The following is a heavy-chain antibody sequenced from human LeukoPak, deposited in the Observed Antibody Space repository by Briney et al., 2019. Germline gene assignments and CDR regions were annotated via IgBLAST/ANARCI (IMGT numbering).Heavy chain of an antibody. D-gene: IGHD6-13*01. CDR1: GGSISSSSYY. V-gene: IGHV4-39*07. J-gene: IGHJ4*02. CDR3: ATTRGGSSWVDY. Sequence: SETLSLTCTVSGGSISSSSYYWGWIRQPPGKGLEWIGSIYYSGSTYYNPSLKSRVTISVDTSKNQFSLKLSSVTAADTAVYYCATTRGGSSWVDYWGQGTLVSVSS. CDR2: IYYSGST.